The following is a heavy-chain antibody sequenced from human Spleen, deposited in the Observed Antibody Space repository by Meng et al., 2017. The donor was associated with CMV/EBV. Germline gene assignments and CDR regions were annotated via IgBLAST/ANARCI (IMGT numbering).Heavy chain of an antibody. J-gene: IGHJ4*02. CDR2: ISTASKNT. V-gene: IGHV3-23*01. CDR3: ATTYYHFWRPSH. Sequence: CAASGSTFASYAMSWVRQAPGKGLKWVSGISTASKNTFYTESVKGRFTISRDNTKNTLYLQMNSLRAGDTALYYWATTYYHFWRPSHWGRGTLVTVSS. CDR1: GSTFASYA. D-gene: IGHD3-3*01.